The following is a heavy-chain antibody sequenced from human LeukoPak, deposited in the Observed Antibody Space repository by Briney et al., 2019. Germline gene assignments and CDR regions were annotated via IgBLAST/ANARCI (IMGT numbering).Heavy chain of an antibody. D-gene: IGHD4-23*01. Sequence: ASVKVSCKASGGTFSSYAISWVRQAPGQGLEWMGGIIPIFGTANYAQKFQGRVTITADESTSTAYMELSNLRSEDTAVYYCARDDYGGNGVLAFDIWGQGTMVTVSS. V-gene: IGHV1-69*01. CDR3: ARDDYGGNGVLAFDI. CDR1: GGTFSSYA. CDR2: IIPIFGTA. J-gene: IGHJ3*02.